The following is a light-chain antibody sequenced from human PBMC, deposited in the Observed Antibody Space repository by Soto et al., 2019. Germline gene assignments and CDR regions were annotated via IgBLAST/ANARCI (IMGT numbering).Light chain of an antibody. V-gene: IGKV1-9*01. CDR2: IAS. Sequence: PSFMSASVGDRVTITCRASQGIRNYFAWYQQKPGRAPKLLMYIASILQTGVPSRFSGSQSGTEFTLTISSLQPEDFATYYCQQVNNYPITFGQGTRLEIK. CDR1: QGIRNY. CDR3: QQVNNYPIT. J-gene: IGKJ5*01.